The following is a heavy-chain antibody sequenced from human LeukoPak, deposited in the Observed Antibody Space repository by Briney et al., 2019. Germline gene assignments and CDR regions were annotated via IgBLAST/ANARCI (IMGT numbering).Heavy chain of an antibody. J-gene: IGHJ4*02. CDR3: ARGSYTSTWF. CDR2: TYYRSEWYT. D-gene: IGHD6-13*01. V-gene: IGHV6-1*01. CDR1: GDSVSNNSAA. Sequence: SQTLSLTCAISGDSVSNNSAAWSWIRQSPSRGLEWLGRTYYRSEWYTEYAVSVKSRITINPDTSKNQFSLQLNSVTPEDTAVYYCARGSYTSTWFWGQGTLVTVSS.